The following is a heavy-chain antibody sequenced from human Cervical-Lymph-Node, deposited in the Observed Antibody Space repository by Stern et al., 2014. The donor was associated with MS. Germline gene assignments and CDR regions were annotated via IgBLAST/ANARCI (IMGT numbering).Heavy chain of an antibody. Sequence: QVQLLQPGGGVVQPGRSLRLSCAASGFTFSSYGMHWVRQAPGKGLEWVAVISYDGSNKSYADSVKDRFASSRDNSKNTLYLQMNSLRAEDTAVYYCAKSSSPSHYYYYGMDVWGQGTTVTVSS. V-gene: IGHV3-30*18. CDR2: ISYDGSNK. J-gene: IGHJ6*02. D-gene: IGHD6-6*01. CDR1: GFTFSSYG. CDR3: AKSSSPSHYYYYGMDV.